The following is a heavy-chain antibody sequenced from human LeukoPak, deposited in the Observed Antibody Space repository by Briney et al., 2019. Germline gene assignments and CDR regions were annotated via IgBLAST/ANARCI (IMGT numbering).Heavy chain of an antibody. Sequence: PGGSLRLSCTVSGFTISSNSMSWVRQAPGKGMEWVSFISSDNTHYSDSVKGRFTISRDNSKNTLYLQMNSLRAEDTAVYYCARRAGAYSHPYDYWGQGTLVTVSS. CDR3: ARRAGAYSHPYDY. V-gene: IGHV3-53*01. D-gene: IGHD4/OR15-4a*01. J-gene: IGHJ4*02. CDR2: ISSDNT. CDR1: GFTISSNS.